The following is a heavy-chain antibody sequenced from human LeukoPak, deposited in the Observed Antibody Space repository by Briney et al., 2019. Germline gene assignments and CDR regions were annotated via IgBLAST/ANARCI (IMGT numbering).Heavy chain of an antibody. CDR2: INHSGST. D-gene: IGHD4-17*01. CDR1: GGSFSGYY. J-gene: IGHJ4*02. Sequence: SETLSLTCAVYGGSFSGYYRSWIRQPPGKGLEWIGEINHSGSTNYNPSLKSRVTISVDTSKNQFSLKLSSVTAADTAVYYCARRFSVTTGNFDYWGQGTLVTVS. CDR3: ARRFSVTTGNFDY. V-gene: IGHV4-34*01.